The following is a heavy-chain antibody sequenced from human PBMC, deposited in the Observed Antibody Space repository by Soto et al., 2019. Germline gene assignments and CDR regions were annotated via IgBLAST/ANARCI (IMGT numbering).Heavy chain of an antibody. Sequence: QVQLVQSGAEVKKPGSSVKVSCKASGGTFSSYAISWVRQAPGQGLEWMGGIIPIFGTANYAQKFQGRVTITADESTSTADMELSSRRSEDTAVYYCAGGGEVVSQDLVAFDIWGQGTMVTVSS. J-gene: IGHJ3*02. CDR3: AGGGEVVSQDLVAFDI. D-gene: IGHD3-22*01. V-gene: IGHV1-69*01. CDR2: IIPIFGTA. CDR1: GGTFSSYA.